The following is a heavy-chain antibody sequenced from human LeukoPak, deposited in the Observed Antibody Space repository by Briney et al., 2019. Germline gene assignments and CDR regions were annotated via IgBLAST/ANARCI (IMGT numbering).Heavy chain of an antibody. CDR2: IIPIFGTA. V-gene: IGHV1-69*13. CDR3: ARVGSRPSGSYGEARYYYMDV. J-gene: IGHJ6*03. D-gene: IGHD1-26*01. Sequence: ASVKVSCKASGGTFSSYAISWVRQAPGQGLEWMGGIIPIFGTANFAQKFQGRVTITADESTSTAYMELSSLRSEDTAVYYCARVGSRPSGSYGEARYYYMDVWGKGTTVTISS. CDR1: GGTFSSYA.